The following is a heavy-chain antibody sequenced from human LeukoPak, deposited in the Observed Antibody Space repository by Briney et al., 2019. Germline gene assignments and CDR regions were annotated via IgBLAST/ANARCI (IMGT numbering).Heavy chain of an antibody. J-gene: IGHJ4*02. V-gene: IGHV4-59*01. CDR3: ARSGGAKWELLDY. CDR1: GGSTSSYY. Sequence: PSETLSLTCTVSGGSTSSYYWSWIRQPPGKGLEWIGYIYYSGSTNYNPSLKSRVTISVDTSKNQFSLKLSSVTAADTAVYYCARSGGAKWELLDYWGQGTLVTVSS. CDR2: IYYSGST. D-gene: IGHD1-26*01.